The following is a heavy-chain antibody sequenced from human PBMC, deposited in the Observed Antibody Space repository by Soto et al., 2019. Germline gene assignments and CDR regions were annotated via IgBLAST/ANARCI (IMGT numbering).Heavy chain of an antibody. Sequence: PGGSLRLSCAASGFSFSGSNMHWVRQASGKGLEWIGRIKTKPNSYATEYAASVKGRFTISRDDAKNTAYLQMNSLKTEDTAVNYGFGRNSQPKVADSWGQGTLVTVSS. CDR3: FGRNSQPKVADS. J-gene: IGHJ5*01. D-gene: IGHD1-7*01. CDR1: GFSFSGSN. V-gene: IGHV3-73*01. CDR2: IKTKPNSYAT.